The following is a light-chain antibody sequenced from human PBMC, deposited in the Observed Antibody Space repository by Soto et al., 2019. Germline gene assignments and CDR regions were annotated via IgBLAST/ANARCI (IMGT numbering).Light chain of an antibody. CDR2: DAS. CDR3: QQRSNWPLLT. V-gene: IGKV3-11*01. CDR1: QSVSSY. J-gene: IGKJ4*01. Sequence: EIVLTQSPATLSLSPWERATLSCRASQSVSSYLAWYQQKPGQAPRLLIYDASNRANGIPARFSGSGSGTDFTLTISSPEPEDFAVYYCQQRSNWPLLTFGGGTKVEIK.